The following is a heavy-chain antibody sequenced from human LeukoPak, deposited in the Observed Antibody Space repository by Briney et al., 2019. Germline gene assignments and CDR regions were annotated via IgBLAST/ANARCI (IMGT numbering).Heavy chain of an antibody. D-gene: IGHD3-10*01. CDR2: IWYDGSNK. Sequence: PGGPLRLSGAASGFTFSSYGMHWVRQAPGKGLEWVAAIWYDGSNKYYADSVKGRFTISRDNAKNTLYLQMNSLRAEDTAVYYCARGYYSYFYYGIDVWGQGTTVTVSS. J-gene: IGHJ6*02. V-gene: IGHV3-33*01. CDR3: ARGYYSYFYYGIDV. CDR1: GFTFSSYG.